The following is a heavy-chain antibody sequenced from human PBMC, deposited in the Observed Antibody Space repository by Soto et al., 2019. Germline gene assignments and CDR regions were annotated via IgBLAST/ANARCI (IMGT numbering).Heavy chain of an antibody. CDR1: GGSISSGDYY. J-gene: IGHJ5*02. CDR3: ARVFWGVANWFEP. V-gene: IGHV4-30-4*01. D-gene: IGHD7-27*01. Sequence: TLSLTCTVSGGSISSGDYYWSWIRQPPGKGLEWIGYIYYSGSTYYNPSLKSRVTISVDTSKNQFSLKLSSVTAADTAVYYCARVFWGVANWFEPWGQGTPVTVSS. CDR2: IYYSGST.